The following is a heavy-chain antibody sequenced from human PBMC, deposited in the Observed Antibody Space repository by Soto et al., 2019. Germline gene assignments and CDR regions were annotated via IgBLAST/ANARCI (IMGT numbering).Heavy chain of an antibody. J-gene: IGHJ4*02. CDR3: AKGDRHNAIDY. Sequence: GGSLRLSCAASGFTFSSYGMHWVRQAPGKGLEWVAVVSCDGSNKYYADPVKGRFTISRDNSKNTLYLQMNSLSAEDTAVYYCAKGDRHNAIDYWGQGTLVTVST. CDR1: GFTFSSYG. D-gene: IGHD2-2*01. V-gene: IGHV3-30*18. CDR2: VSCDGSNK.